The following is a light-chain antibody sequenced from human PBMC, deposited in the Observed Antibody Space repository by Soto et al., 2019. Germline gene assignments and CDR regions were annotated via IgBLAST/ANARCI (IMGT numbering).Light chain of an antibody. J-gene: IGLJ3*02. Sequence: QSVLTQPPSVSGSPGQRVTISCTGNSSNLGAGYDVHWYRQLPGAAPKLVIFGNRNRPSGVPERFSGSKSGTSTSLAITGLQGEDEADYYCQAYDYSLTASVFGGGTKLTVL. CDR3: QAYDYSLTASV. V-gene: IGLV1-40*01. CDR2: GNR. CDR1: SSNLGAGYD.